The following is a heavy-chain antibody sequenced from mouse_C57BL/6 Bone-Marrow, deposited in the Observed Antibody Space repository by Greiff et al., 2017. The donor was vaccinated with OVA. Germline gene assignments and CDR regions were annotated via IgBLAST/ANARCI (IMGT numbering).Heavy chain of an antibody. CDR1: GFTFSDFY. D-gene: IGHD3-2*02. CDR3: ARDQATLDY. V-gene: IGHV7-1*01. CDR2: SRNKANYYTT. Sequence: DVMLVESGGGLVQSGRSLRLSCATSGFTFSDFYMEWVRQAPGKGLEWIAASRNKANYYTTEYSASVKGRFIVSRDTSQSILYLQMNALRAEDTAIYYCARDQATLDYWGQGTTLTVSS. J-gene: IGHJ2*01.